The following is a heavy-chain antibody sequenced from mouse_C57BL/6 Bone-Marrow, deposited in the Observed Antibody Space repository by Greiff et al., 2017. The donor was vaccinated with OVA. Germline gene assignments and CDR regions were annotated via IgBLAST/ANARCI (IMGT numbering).Heavy chain of an antibody. D-gene: IGHD3-2*02. Sequence: EVKVVESGGGLVKPGGSLKLSCAASGFTFSDYGMHWVRQAPEKGPEWVAYISSGSSTIYYADTVKGRFTISRDNAKNTLFLQMTSLRSEDTAMYYCARRQLRLRYFDYWGQGTTLTVSS. V-gene: IGHV5-17*01. CDR3: ARRQLRLRYFDY. CDR2: ISSGSSTI. CDR1: GFTFSDYG. J-gene: IGHJ2*01.